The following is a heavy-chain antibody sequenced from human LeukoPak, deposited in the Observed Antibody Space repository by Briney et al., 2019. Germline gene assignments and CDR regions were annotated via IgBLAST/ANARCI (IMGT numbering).Heavy chain of an antibody. J-gene: IGHJ4*02. V-gene: IGHV4-4*02. CDR1: GDSINSLDL. D-gene: IGHD6-13*01. CDR3: ARSQQLAYYFDY. Sequence: SETLSLTCTVSGDSINSLDLWSWVRQPPGEGLEWIGEMYLSGTTHSNPSVKSRVTTSIDKSKNQFFLNLSSVTAADTAVYYCARSQQLAYYFDYWGQGTLVTVSS. CDR2: MYLSGTT.